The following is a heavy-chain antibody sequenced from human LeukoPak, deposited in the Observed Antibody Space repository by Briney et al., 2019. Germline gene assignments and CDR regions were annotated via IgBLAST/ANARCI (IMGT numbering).Heavy chain of an antibody. CDR1: GYTFTSYG. CDR3: ARVVGGTTVTTYPYLDY. V-gene: IGHV1-18*01. D-gene: IGHD4-17*01. CDR2: ISAYNGNT. Sequence: ASVKVSCKASGYTFTSYGITWVRQAPGQGLEWMGWISAYNGNTDYAQKVQGRVTMTTDTSTSTAYMELRSLRSDDTAVYYCARVVGGTTVTTYPYLDYWGQGTLVTVSS. J-gene: IGHJ4*02.